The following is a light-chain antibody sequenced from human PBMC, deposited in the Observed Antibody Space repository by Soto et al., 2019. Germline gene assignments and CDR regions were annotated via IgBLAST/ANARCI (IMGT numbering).Light chain of an antibody. V-gene: IGKV3-11*01. CDR1: QSVSNSY. J-gene: IGKJ1*01. CDR3: QQRSHWPRT. CDR2: DVS. Sequence: EFVLTQSPGTLSLSPGERATLSCRASQSVSNSYLIWYQQKPGQAPRLLIYDVSNRATGIPARFSGSGSGTDFSLTISSLEPEDFAVYYCQQRSHWPRTFGQGTKVDIK.